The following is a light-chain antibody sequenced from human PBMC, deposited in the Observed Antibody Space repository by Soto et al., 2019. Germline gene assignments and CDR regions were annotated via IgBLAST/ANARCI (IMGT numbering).Light chain of an antibody. J-gene: IGKJ1*01. CDR3: QDYGSSRT. Sequence: VLTQSPGTLSLSPGEGATLSCRASQTVSSTYLAWYQQRPGQAPRLLIYGASSRATGIPDRFSGSGSETDFTLTISRLEPDDFAVYYCQDYGSSRTFGQGTKVEIK. CDR1: QTVSSTY. V-gene: IGKV3-20*01. CDR2: GAS.